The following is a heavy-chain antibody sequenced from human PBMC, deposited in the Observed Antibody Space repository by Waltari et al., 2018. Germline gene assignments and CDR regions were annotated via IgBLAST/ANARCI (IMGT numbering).Heavy chain of an antibody. D-gene: IGHD1-1*01. CDR3: VRDAGGLEDYFDY. V-gene: IGHV3-7*01. Sequence: EVQLVESGGGLVQPGGALRLSCAVSGSTFSSYWMSWVRQAPGKGLEWLANINQDGTEKYYVDSVKGRFTISRDNAKNSLNLQMNSLRGEDTAVYYCVRDAGGLEDYFDYWGQGTLVTVSS. J-gene: IGHJ4*02. CDR1: GSTFSSYW. CDR2: INQDGTEK.